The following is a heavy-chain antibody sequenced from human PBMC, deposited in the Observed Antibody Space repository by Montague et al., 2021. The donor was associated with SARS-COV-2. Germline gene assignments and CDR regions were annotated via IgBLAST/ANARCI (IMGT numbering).Heavy chain of an antibody. V-gene: IGHV3-9*01. J-gene: IGHJ4*02. CDR1: GFTFDDYA. Sequence: SLRLSCAASGFTFDDYAMHWVPQAPGKGLEWVSGISWNSGSTGYADSVKGRFTISRDNAKNSLYLQMNGLRAEDTALYYCAKEVGESPSFDYWGQGTLVTVSS. CDR2: ISWNSGST. CDR3: AKEVGESPSFDY. D-gene: IGHD2-15*01.